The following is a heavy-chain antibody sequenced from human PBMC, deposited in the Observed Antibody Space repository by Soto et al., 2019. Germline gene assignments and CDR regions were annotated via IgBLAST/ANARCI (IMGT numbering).Heavy chain of an antibody. Sequence: SGPTLVNPTQTLTRTCTFSGFSLSTSGMCVSWIRQPPGKALEWLALIDWDDDKYYSTSLKTRLTISKDTSKNQVVLTMTNMDPVDTATYYCARTYYYDSSGYYSYYFDYWGQGTLVTVSS. J-gene: IGHJ4*02. V-gene: IGHV2-70*01. CDR1: GFSLSTSGMC. CDR2: IDWDDDK. CDR3: ARTYYYDSSGYYSYYFDY. D-gene: IGHD3-22*01.